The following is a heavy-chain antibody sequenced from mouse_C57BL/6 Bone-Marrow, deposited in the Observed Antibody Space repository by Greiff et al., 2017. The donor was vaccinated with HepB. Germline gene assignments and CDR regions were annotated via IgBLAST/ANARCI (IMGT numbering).Heavy chain of an antibody. Sequence: VQLQQSGAELVRPGASVKLSCTASGFNIKDDYMHWVKQRPEQGLEWIGWIDPENGDTEYASKFQGKATITADTSSNTAYLQLSSLTSEDTAVYYCTTKLWNYFDYWGQGTTLTVSS. D-gene: IGHD3-3*01. CDR3: TTKLWNYFDY. V-gene: IGHV14-4*01. J-gene: IGHJ2*01. CDR2: IDPENGDT. CDR1: GFNIKDDY.